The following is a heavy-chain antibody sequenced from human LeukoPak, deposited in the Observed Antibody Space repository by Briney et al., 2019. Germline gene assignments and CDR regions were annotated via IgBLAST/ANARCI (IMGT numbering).Heavy chain of an antibody. CDR3: ARDTANYYYYMDV. J-gene: IGHJ6*03. D-gene: IGHD5-18*01. V-gene: IGHV1-69*13. CDR2: IIPIFGTA. Sequence: ASVKVSCKASGGTFSSYAISWVRQAPGQGLEWTGGIIPIFGTANYAQKFQGRVTITADESASTAYMELSSLRSEDTAVYYCARDTANYYYYMDVWGKGTTVTVSS. CDR1: GGTFSSYA.